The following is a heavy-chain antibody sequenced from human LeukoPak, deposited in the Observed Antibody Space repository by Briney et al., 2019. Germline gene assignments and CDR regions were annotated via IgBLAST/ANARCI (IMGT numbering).Heavy chain of an antibody. V-gene: IGHV4-34*01. J-gene: IGHJ4*02. D-gene: IGHD6-13*01. CDR3: AREKWGSSWYDFDY. CDR1: GGSFSGYY. Sequence: SETLSLTCAVYGGSFSGYYWSWIRQPPGKGLEWIGEINHSGSTNYNPSLKSRVTISVDTSKNQFSLKLSSVTAADTAVYYCAREKWGSSWYDFDYWGQGTLVTVSS. CDR2: INHSGST.